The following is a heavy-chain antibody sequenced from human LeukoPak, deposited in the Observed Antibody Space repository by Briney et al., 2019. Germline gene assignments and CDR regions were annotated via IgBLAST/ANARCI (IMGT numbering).Heavy chain of an antibody. D-gene: IGHD2-2*01. V-gene: IGHV1-18*01. CDR1: GYTFTSYG. CDR2: ISAYNGNT. J-gene: IGHJ4*02. Sequence: ASVKVSCKASGYTFTSYGISWVRRAPGQGLEWMGWISAYNGNTNYAQKLQGRVTMTTDTSTSTAYMELRSLRSDDTAVYYCARDRWSSTSCYGPGGYWGQGTLVTVPS. CDR3: ARDRWSSTSCYGPGGY.